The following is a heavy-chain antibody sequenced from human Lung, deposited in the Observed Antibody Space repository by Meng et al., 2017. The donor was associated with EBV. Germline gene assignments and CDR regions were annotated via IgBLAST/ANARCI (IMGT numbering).Heavy chain of an antibody. V-gene: IGHV4-34*01. CDR1: GRSFSSSY. D-gene: IGHD2-2*01. Sequence: QGRLQRWGAGLLKPSETLSLTCGVSGRSFSSSYWSWIRQPPGKGLEWIGQINYSGITNYNPSLKSRVTISVDTSKNQFSLSLNSVTAADTAVYYCARGGTSSAPFDYWGQGTLVTVSS. CDR2: INYSGIT. J-gene: IGHJ4*02. CDR3: ARGGTSSAPFDY.